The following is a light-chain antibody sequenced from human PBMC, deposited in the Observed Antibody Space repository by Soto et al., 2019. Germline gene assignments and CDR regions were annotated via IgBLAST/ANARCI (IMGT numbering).Light chain of an antibody. J-gene: IGLJ1*01. CDR1: SSDVGAYNY. Sequence: QSALTQPASVSGSPGQSIAISCTGTSSDVGAYNYVSWYQQHPGKAPKLMIYDVGSRPSGVSDRFSGSKSGNTASLTISGLQAEDAADYYCSSYTSSNTEVFGTGTKVTVL. V-gene: IGLV2-14*01. CDR3: SSYTSSNTEV. CDR2: DVG.